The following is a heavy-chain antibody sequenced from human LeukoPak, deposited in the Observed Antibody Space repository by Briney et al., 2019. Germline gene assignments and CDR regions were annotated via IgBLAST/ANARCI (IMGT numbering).Heavy chain of an antibody. V-gene: IGHV4-59*01. Sequence: SETLSLTCTVSGGSISSYYWSWIRQPPGKGLKWIGNIYYSGYTTYSPSLRSRVTISVDTSKNLFSLKLSSVTAADTAVYYCARDKWLLWFGGFDPWGQGTLVTVSS. CDR3: ARDKWLLWFGGFDP. D-gene: IGHD3-10*01. CDR1: GGSISSYY. J-gene: IGHJ5*02. CDR2: IYYSGYT.